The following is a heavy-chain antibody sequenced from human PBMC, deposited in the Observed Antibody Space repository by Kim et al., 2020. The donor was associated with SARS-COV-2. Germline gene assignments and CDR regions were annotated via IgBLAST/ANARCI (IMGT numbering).Heavy chain of an antibody. CDR1: GLTFSDAW. Sequence: GGSLRLSCVVSGLTFSDAWMTWVRQAPGKGLEWVGRIKSRTDGGTTDYAAPVKGRFIISRDDSNNTLYLETDSLKTEDTAVYYCTASDFVVVVGAGSLRENYFDHWGQGTLVTVSS. CDR3: TASDFVVVVGAGSLRENYFDH. D-gene: IGHD2-15*01. V-gene: IGHV3-15*01. CDR2: IKSRTDGGTT. J-gene: IGHJ4*02.